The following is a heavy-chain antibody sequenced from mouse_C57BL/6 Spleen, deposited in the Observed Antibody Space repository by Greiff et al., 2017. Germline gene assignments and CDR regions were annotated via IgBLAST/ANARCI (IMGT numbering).Heavy chain of an antibody. V-gene: IGHV10-1*01. CDR1: GFSFNTYA. D-gene: IGHD1-1*01. CDR3: VRDGSSYFDY. J-gene: IGHJ2*01. CDR2: IRSKSNNYAT. Sequence: EVKLVASGGGLVQPKGSLKLSCAASGFSFNTYAMNWVRQAPGKGLEWVARIRSKSNNYATYYADSVKDRFTISRDDSESMLYLQMNNLKTEDTAMYYCVRDGSSYFDYWGQGTTLTVSS.